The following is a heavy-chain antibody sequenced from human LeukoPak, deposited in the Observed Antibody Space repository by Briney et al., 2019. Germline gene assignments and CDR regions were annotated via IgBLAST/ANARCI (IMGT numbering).Heavy chain of an antibody. D-gene: IGHD2-2*01. CDR3: ASSSYCSSTSCYAGVDY. V-gene: IGHV1-2*02. J-gene: IGHJ4*02. CDR1: GYTFTGYY. Sequence: ASVKVSCKASGYTFTGYYMHWVRQAPGQGLEWMGWINPNSGGTNYAQKFQGRVTMTEDTSTDTAYMELSSLRSEDTAVYYCASSSYCSSTSCYAGVDYWGQGTLVTVSS. CDR2: INPNSGGT.